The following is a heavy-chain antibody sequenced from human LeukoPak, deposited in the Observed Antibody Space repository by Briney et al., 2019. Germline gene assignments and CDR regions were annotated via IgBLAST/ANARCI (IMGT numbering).Heavy chain of an antibody. CDR2: ISHTEGT. Sequence: TSETLSLTCGVFGVSINDYYWSWIRQSPGKGVEWVGEISHTEGTRYNPSLESRVTMSVGTSENQLSLKLIFVTAADTAVYSCARIRCGHSGSVCYNHWGLGTLVTVSS. J-gene: IGHJ4*02. CDR3: ARIRCGHSGSVCYNH. D-gene: IGHD2-21*01. V-gene: IGHV4-34*01. CDR1: GVSINDYY.